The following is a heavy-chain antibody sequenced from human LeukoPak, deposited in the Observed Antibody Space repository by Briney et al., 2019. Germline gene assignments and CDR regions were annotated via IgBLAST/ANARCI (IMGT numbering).Heavy chain of an antibody. CDR2: INHSGST. Sequence: SETLSLTCAVYGGSFSGYYWSWIRQPPGKGLGWIGEINHSGSTNYNPSLKSRVTISVDTSKNQFSLKLSSVTAADTAVYYCARGRRHFDYWGQGTLVTVSS. J-gene: IGHJ4*02. V-gene: IGHV4-34*01. CDR1: GGSFSGYY. CDR3: ARGRRHFDY.